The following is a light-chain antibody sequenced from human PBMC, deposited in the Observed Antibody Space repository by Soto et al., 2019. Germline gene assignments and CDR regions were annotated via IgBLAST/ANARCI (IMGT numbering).Light chain of an antibody. CDR1: SXGVGGYNF. V-gene: IGLV2-14*01. CDR3: YSYRGYYTRV. CDR2: EVS. J-gene: IGLJ1*01. Sequence: QSALTQPASVSGSPGQSITISCTGTSXGVGGYNFVSWYQQHPGRAPKLLIYEVSRRPSGVSNRFSGSKSGDTASLTISGLQAEDEADYYCYSYRGYYTRVFGTGTKVTVL.